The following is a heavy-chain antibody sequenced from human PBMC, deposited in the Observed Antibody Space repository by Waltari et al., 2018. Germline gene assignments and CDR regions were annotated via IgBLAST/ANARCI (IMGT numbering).Heavy chain of an antibody. J-gene: IGHJ4*02. Sequence: QVQLVESGGGVVQPGGSLRLSCAASGFTLSSYGMHWVRQAPGKGLEWVAFIRYDGSNKYYADSVKGRFTISRDNSKNTLYLQMNSLRAEDTAVYYCAKAPSGYDPNLDYWGQGTLVTVSS. V-gene: IGHV3-30*02. D-gene: IGHD5-12*01. CDR1: GFTLSSYG. CDR3: AKAPSGYDPNLDY. CDR2: IRYDGSNK.